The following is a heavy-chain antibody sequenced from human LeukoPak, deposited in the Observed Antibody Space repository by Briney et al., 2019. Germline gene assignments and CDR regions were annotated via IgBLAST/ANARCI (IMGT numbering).Heavy chain of an antibody. CDR3: ARELYSSGYHDAFDI. J-gene: IGHJ3*02. CDR2: INHSGST. D-gene: IGHD3-22*01. V-gene: IGHV4-34*01. CDR1: GGSISSYY. Sequence: SETLSLTCTVSGGSISSYYWSWIREPPGKGLEWIGEINHSGSTNYNPSLKSRVTISVDTSKNQFSLKLSSVTAADTAVYYCARELYSSGYHDAFDIWGQGTMVTVSS.